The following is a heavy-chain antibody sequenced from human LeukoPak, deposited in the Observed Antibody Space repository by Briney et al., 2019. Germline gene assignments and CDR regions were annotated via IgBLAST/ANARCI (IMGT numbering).Heavy chain of an antibody. CDR2: INHSGST. D-gene: IGHD6-13*01. J-gene: IGHJ4*02. CDR3: ARGLSRSSY. Sequence: SETLSLTCAVYGGSFSGYYWSWIRQPPGKGLEWIGEINHSGSTNYNPSLKSRVTISVDTSKNQFSLKLSSVTAADTAVYYCARGLSRSSYWGQGTLVTVSS. V-gene: IGHV4-34*01. CDR1: GGSFSGYY.